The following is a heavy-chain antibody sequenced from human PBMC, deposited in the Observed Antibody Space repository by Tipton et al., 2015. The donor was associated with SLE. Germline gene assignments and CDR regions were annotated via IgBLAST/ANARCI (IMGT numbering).Heavy chain of an antibody. J-gene: IGHJ3*02. Sequence: TLSLTCTVSGGSIRSYYWSWFRQPPGKGLEWIGYIYYSGSTNYNPSLKSRVTISVDTSKNQFSLKLSSVTAADTAVYYCARDRGDADAFDIWGQGTMVTVSS. V-gene: IGHV4-59*12. CDR2: IYYSGST. D-gene: IGHD3-10*01. CDR1: GGSIRSYY. CDR3: ARDRGDADAFDI.